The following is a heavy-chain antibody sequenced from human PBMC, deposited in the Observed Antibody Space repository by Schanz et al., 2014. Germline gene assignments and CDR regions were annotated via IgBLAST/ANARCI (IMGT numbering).Heavy chain of an antibody. V-gene: IGHV3-23*01. Sequence: EVQLLESGGGLVQPGGSLRLSCAASGFSFSSYAMGWVRQARGKGLEWVSAMNESHSTIYYADSVRGRFTISRDNSKNTLYLQMNSLRVEDTAVYYCAASSGWHPSTDYWGQGTLXTVSS. J-gene: IGHJ4*02. D-gene: IGHD6-19*01. CDR2: MNESHSTI. CDR3: AASSGWHPSTDY. CDR1: GFSFSSYA.